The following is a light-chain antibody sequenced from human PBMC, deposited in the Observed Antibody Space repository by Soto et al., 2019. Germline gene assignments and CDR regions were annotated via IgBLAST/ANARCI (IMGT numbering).Light chain of an antibody. CDR3: QQYDNLRFT. CDR2: GAS. V-gene: IGKV1-33*01. J-gene: IGKJ3*01. CDR1: QDISNF. Sequence: DIQMTQSPSSLSASVGDRDTITCQASQDISNFLNWYQQKPGKAPKLLIYGASSLETGVPSRFRGSGSGTDFTFTISSLQPEDIATYYCQQYDNLRFTFGPGTTVDI.